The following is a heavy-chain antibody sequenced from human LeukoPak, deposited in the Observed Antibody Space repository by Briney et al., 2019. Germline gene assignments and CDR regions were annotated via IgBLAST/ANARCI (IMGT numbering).Heavy chain of an antibody. CDR2: ISGSGGST. Sequence: GGSLRLSCAASGFTFSSYAMSWVRQAPGKGLEWVSAISGSGGSTYYADSVKGRFTISRDNSKNTLYLQMNSLRAEDTAVYYCAKDRGYSYGYDAFDIWSQGTMVTVSS. CDR1: GFTFSSYA. D-gene: IGHD5-18*01. V-gene: IGHV3-23*01. J-gene: IGHJ3*02. CDR3: AKDRGYSYGYDAFDI.